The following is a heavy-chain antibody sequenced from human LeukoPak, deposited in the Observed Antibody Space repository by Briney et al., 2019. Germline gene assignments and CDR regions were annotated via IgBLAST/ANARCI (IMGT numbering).Heavy chain of an antibody. V-gene: IGHV1-69*01. J-gene: IGHJ4*02. CDR1: GGTFSSYA. D-gene: IGHD3-16*02. Sequence: ASVKVSCKASGGTFSSYAISWVRQAPGQGLEWMGGIIPIFGTANYAQKFQGRVTITADESTSTAYMELNSLRAEDTAVYYCARDGVWGSYRPRYFDYWGQGTLVTVSS. CDR3: ARDGVWGSYRPRYFDY. CDR2: IIPIFGTA.